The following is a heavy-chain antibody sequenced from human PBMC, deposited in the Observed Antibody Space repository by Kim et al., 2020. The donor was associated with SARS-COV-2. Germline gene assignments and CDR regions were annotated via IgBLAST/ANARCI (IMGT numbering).Heavy chain of an antibody. J-gene: IGHJ4*02. CDR1: GDSISNTNYY. CDR3: TRETGGRSAAS. CDR2: IYYTGTS. Sequence: SETLSLTCTVSGDSISNTNYYWAWVRQPPGKGLEWISSIYYTGTSFYKPSLKSRVTISVDTSKNHFSLKVNSVTAADTAVYYCTRETGGRSAASWGQGTLVIVSS. V-gene: IGHV4-39*02.